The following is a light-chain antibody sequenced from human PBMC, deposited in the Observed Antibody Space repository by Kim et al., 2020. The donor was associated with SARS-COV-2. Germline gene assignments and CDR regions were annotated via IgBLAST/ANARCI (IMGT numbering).Light chain of an antibody. CDR2: GAS. V-gene: IGKV3-15*01. CDR3: QQYNDWLA. J-gene: IGKJ4*01. Sequence: SLSPGERATPFCRASQSVSNNLSWYQQKPGQTPRLLIYGASTRATGIPARFSGRGSGTEFTLTISSLQSEDFAVYYCQQYNDWLAFGGGTKVDIK. CDR1: QSVSNN.